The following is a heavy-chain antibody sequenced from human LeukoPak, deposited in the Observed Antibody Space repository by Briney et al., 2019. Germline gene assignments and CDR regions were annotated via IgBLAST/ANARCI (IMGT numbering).Heavy chain of an antibody. Sequence: ASVKVSCKASGYTFTGYYMHWVRQAPGQELEWMGRINPNSGGTNYAQKFQGRVTMTRDTSISTAYMELSRLRSDDTAVYYCARDMVTMVRGVNQLGYWGQGTLVTVSS. CDR3: ARDMVTMVRGVNQLGY. D-gene: IGHD3-10*01. CDR2: INPNSGGT. J-gene: IGHJ4*02. CDR1: GYTFTGYY. V-gene: IGHV1-2*06.